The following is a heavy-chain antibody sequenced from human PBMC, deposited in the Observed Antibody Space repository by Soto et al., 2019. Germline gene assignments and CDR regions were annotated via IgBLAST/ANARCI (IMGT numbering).Heavy chain of an antibody. CDR2: ISSSGYT. CDR1: GFSFSNYA. V-gene: IGHV3-23*01. J-gene: IGHJ4*02. Sequence: GGSLRLSCATSGFSFSNYAMSWVRQAPGKGLEWVAGISSSGYTYYVDSLKGRFTISRDNSKNSLYLQMNSLRAEDTAVYYCAKDLSRGITMIALEIHYWGQGTLVTVSS. CDR3: AKDLSRGITMIALEIHY. D-gene: IGHD3-22*01.